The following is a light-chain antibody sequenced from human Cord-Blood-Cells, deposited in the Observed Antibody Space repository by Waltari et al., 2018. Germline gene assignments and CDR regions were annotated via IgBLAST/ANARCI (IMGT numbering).Light chain of an antibody. CDR1: SSDVGGFNS. J-gene: IGLJ1*01. V-gene: IGLV2-14*01. CDR3: SSYTSSSTLV. CDR2: EVS. Sequence: QSALTQPASVSGSPGQSITISCTGTSSDVGGFNSVSWYQQHPGKTPKLMIYEVSNRPSGVSNRFSGSKSGNTASLTISGLQAEDEVDYYCSSYTSSSTLVFGTGTKVTVL.